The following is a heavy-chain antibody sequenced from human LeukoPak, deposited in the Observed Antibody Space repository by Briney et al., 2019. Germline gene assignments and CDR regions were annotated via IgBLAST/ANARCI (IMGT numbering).Heavy chain of an antibody. CDR2: ISYDGSNK. J-gene: IGHJ4*02. D-gene: IGHD1-26*01. CDR1: GFTFSSYA. V-gene: IGHV3-30-3*01. CDR3: ARDFRQVTWWELPGDY. Sequence: GGSLRLSCAASGFTFSSYAMHWVRQAPGKGLEWVAVISYDGSNKYYADSVKGRFTISRDNSKNTLYLQMNSLRAEDTAVYYCARDFRQVTWWELPGDYWGQGTLVTVSS.